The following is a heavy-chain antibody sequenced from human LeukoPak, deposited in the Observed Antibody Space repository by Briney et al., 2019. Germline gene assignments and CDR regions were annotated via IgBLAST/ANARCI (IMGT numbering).Heavy chain of an antibody. V-gene: IGHV3-43*01. Sequence: PGGSLRLSCAASGFTFDDYTMHWVRQAPGKGLEWVSLISWDGGSTYYADSVKGRFTISSDDSKNSLYLQMNSLRTEDTALYYCAKAPYSSSWYVLDYWGQGTLVTVSS. CDR3: AKAPYSSSWYVLDY. CDR1: GFTFDDYT. CDR2: ISWDGGST. D-gene: IGHD6-13*01. J-gene: IGHJ4*02.